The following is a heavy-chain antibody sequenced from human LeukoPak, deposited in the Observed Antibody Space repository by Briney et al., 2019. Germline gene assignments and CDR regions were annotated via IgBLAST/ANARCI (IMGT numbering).Heavy chain of an antibody. CDR2: IQYDGTNK. J-gene: IGHJ4*02. Sequence: GGSLRLSCAASGFTFSSYGMHWVRQAPGKGLEWVAFIQYDGTNKYYADSVKGRFTISRDNSKNSLYLQMNSLRAEDTAVYYCAKDSVVGRPDIAMSGIDYWGQGTLVTVSS. V-gene: IGHV3-30*02. CDR1: GFTFSSYG. D-gene: IGHD6-19*01. CDR3: AKDSVVGRPDIAMSGIDY.